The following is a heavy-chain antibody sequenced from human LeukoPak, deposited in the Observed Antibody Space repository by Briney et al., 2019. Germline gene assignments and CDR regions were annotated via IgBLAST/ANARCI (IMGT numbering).Heavy chain of an antibody. V-gene: IGHV3-53*01. Sequence: VGSLRLSCAASGFTVSSNYMSWVRQAPGKGLEWVSVIYSGGITYYADSVKGRFTISRDNSKNTLYLQMNSLRAEDTAVYYCGKGVVDYWGQGTLVTVSS. D-gene: IGHD2-8*01. CDR1: GFTVSSNY. CDR2: IYSGGIT. CDR3: GKGVVDY. J-gene: IGHJ4*02.